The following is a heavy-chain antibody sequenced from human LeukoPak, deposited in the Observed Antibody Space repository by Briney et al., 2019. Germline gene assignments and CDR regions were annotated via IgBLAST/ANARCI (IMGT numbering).Heavy chain of an antibody. J-gene: IGHJ5*02. CDR2: IYSSGST. D-gene: IGHD6-25*01. CDR3: ARESGSMRWFDP. CDR1: GGPFSSYY. Sequence: KPSETLSLTCTVSGGPFSSYYWSWIRQPVGKGLEWIGRIYSSGSTNYNPSLKSRVIMSIDTSKNQFSLKVRSVTAADTAVYYCARESGSMRWFDPWGQGTLVTVSS. V-gene: IGHV4-4*07.